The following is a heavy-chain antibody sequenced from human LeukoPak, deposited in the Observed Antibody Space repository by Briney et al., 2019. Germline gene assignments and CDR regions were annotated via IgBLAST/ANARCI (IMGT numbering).Heavy chain of an antibody. Sequence: SETLSLTCTVSGGSISSSSYYWGWIRQPPGKGLEWIGSTYYSGSTYYNPSLKSRVTISVDTSKNQFSLKLSSVTAADTAVYYCASVLLRLLDYWGQGTLVTVSS. CDR3: ASVLLRLLDY. CDR1: GGSISSSSYY. CDR2: TYYSGST. J-gene: IGHJ4*02. V-gene: IGHV4-39*01. D-gene: IGHD4-17*01.